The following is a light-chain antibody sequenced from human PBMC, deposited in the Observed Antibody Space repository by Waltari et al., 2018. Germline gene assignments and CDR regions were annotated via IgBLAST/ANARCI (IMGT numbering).Light chain of an antibody. J-gene: IGKJ1*01. V-gene: IGKV3-20*01. Sequence: EIVLTQSPGTLSLSPGERATLSCRASQSIGRYLVWYQQKPGQAPRLLIYGASLRAAGSPDRFSGSGSGADFSLTISRLEPEDCAVYYCQNHERLPSVFGQGTKVEIK. CDR1: QSIGRY. CDR3: QNHERLPSV. CDR2: GAS.